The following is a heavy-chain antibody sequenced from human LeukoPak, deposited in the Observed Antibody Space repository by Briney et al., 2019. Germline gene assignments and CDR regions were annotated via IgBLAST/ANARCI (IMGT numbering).Heavy chain of an antibody. CDR1: GGSISTYY. V-gene: IGHV4-59*01. D-gene: IGHD6-19*01. Sequence: SETLSLTCTVSGGSISTYYWSWIRQPPGTGLEWLGYIYHSGSTKYNPSLKSRVTMSVDTSKNQFSLKLSSVTAADTAIYYCARYNSGWSYFDYWGQGTLVTVSS. CDR3: ARYNSGWSYFDY. J-gene: IGHJ4*02. CDR2: IYHSGST.